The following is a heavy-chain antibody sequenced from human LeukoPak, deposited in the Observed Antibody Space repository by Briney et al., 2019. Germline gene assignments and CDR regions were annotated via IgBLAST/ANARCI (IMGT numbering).Heavy chain of an antibody. Sequence: GRSLRLSCAASGSSFNKYGMHWVRQAPGKGPEWVAVIWHNGRNKYYADFVKGRFTISRDSSKSTLYLQMNSLRAEDTAVYYCAKDRDSKNGYRGYDYDYWGQGALVTVSS. J-gene: IGHJ4*02. V-gene: IGHV3-33*06. CDR1: GSSFNKYG. CDR3: AKDRDSKNGYRGYDYDY. CDR2: IWHNGRNK. D-gene: IGHD5-12*01.